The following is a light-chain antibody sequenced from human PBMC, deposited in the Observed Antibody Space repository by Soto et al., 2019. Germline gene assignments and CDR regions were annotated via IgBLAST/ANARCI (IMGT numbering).Light chain of an antibody. V-gene: IGKV3-15*01. J-gene: IGKJ1*01. CDR1: ETVATN. Sequence: VMTQSPATLSVSPGERATLSCWASETVATNLAWYQQKPGQAPRLLISGASTRAAGISDRFRGSASGTEFTLTISSLRSEDSAIYYCQQYFEWPPMTFGQGTKVDIK. CDR2: GAS. CDR3: QQYFEWPPMT.